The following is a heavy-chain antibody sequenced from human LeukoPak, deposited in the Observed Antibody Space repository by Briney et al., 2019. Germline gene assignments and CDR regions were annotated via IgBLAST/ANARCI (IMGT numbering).Heavy chain of an antibody. Sequence: TGGSLRLSCAASGFTFSSYWMSWVRQAPGRRLEWVANLNQDGSDRYYVDSVRGRFTISRDNSKNTLYLQMNSLRAEDTAVYYCAKDSAPGYSSGMPFDYWGQGTLVTVSS. V-gene: IGHV3-7*01. CDR2: LNQDGSDR. D-gene: IGHD6-19*01. CDR3: AKDSAPGYSSGMPFDY. J-gene: IGHJ4*02. CDR1: GFTFSSYW.